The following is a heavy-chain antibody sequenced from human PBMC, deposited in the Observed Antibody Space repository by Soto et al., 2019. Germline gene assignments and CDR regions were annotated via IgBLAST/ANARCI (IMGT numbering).Heavy chain of an antibody. J-gene: IGHJ6*03. V-gene: IGHV4-34*01. Sequence: SVTLSLTCAVYGGSFSGYYWSWIRQPPGKWLEWIGEINHSGSTNYNPSLKSRVTISVDTSKNQFSLKLSSVTAADTAVYYCARGRRDRTTASYYYYYMDVWGERTTVTVSS. CDR3: ARGRRDRTTASYYYYYMDV. CDR2: INHSGST. CDR1: GGSFSGYY. D-gene: IGHD1-7*01.